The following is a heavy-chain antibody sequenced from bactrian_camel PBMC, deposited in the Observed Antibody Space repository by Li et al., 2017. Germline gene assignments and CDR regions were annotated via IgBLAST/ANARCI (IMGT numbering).Heavy chain of an antibody. CDR1: GYRYEHYC. CDR3: AADRFQWPITTVTCTTWLGY. Sequence: VQLVESGGGSVQPGGSLTLSCSAPGYRYEHYCMAWFRRTPGKEREEVASFDVDGVANYADSVKGRFTVSQDNAKSTMYLQMNSLKPEDTGVYYCAADRFQWPITTVTCTTWLGYWGQGTQVTVS. CDR2: FDVDGVA. V-gene: IGHV3S63*01. D-gene: IGHD2*01. J-gene: IGHJ6*01.